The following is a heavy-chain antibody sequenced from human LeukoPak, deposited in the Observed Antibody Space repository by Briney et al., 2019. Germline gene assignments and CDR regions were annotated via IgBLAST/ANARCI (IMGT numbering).Heavy chain of an antibody. CDR2: IIPILHRT. J-gene: IGHJ3*02. D-gene: IGHD3-9*01. V-gene: IGHV1-69*05. Sequence: ASVKVSCKASGGTFSSYGVSWVRQAPGQGLEWMGWIIPILHRTNSAHKFQGRVTITTDESSYTGYMALSSLRSEDTAVYYCARVNFDGAFDIWGQGTLVTVSS. CDR3: ARVNFDGAFDI. CDR1: GGTFSSYG.